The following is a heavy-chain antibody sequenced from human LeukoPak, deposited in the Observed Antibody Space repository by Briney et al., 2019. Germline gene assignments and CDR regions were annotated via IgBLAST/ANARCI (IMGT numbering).Heavy chain of an antibody. J-gene: IGHJ5*02. V-gene: IGHV3-33*08. D-gene: IGHD1/OR15-1a*01. CDR1: GFTFSSYA. Sequence: PGRSLRLSCAASGFTFSSYAMHWVRRAPGKGLEWVASIWHDGNRKYHADSVEGRFTISRDNSKNTVYVQMNSLRADDTAVYYCTRAAGITGTSRDNWFDPWGQGTLVIVSS. CDR2: IWHDGNRK. CDR3: TRAAGITGTSRDNWFDP.